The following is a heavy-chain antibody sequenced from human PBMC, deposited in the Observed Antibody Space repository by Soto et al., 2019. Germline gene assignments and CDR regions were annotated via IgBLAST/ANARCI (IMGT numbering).Heavy chain of an antibody. V-gene: IGHV3-23*01. D-gene: IGHD3-16*01. J-gene: IGHJ5*01. CDR2: ISDDGSRT. CDR1: GFSFSTFE. Sequence: EVQLLESGGGLAQPGGSLRLFCAASGFSFSTFEMSWVRQAPGRGLEWVSFISDDGSRTYYADAVKGRFTISRDNSKHTLYLQMNSLTAEDTAVYACVKGGWLDFWGQGTLVTVSS. CDR3: VKGGWLDF.